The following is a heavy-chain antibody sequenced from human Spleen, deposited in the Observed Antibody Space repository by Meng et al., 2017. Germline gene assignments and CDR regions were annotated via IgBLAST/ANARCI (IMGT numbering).Heavy chain of an antibody. CDR3: ARGPTTMAHDFDS. CDR2: INHSGST. CDR1: GGSFSDYY. D-gene: IGHD4-11*01. Sequence: SETLSLTCVVSGGSFSDYYWSWIRQPPGKGLEWIGEINHSGSTNYNPSLERRATISVDTSQNNPSLTLSSVTAADSAVYYCARGPTTMAHDFDSWGQGTLVTVSS. V-gene: IGHV4-34*01. J-gene: IGHJ4*02.